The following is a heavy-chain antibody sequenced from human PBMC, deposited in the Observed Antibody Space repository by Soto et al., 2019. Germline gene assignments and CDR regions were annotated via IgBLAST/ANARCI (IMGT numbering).Heavy chain of an antibody. CDR2: INHSGST. CDR1: GGSFSGYY. CDR3: ARLYYYGSGSYYSPRNPNRFDP. J-gene: IGHJ5*02. Sequence: PSETLSLTCAVYGGSFSGYYWSWIRQPPGKGLEWIGEINHSGSTNYNPSLKSRVTISVDTSKNQFSLKLRSVTAADTAVYYCARLYYYGSGSYYSPRNPNRFDPWGQGTLVTVSS. V-gene: IGHV4-34*01. D-gene: IGHD3-10*01.